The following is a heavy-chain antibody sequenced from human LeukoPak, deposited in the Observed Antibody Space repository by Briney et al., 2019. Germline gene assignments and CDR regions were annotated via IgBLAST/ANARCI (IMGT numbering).Heavy chain of an antibody. CDR2: IYHSGST. J-gene: IGHJ4*02. D-gene: IGHD3-10*01. V-gene: IGHV4-38-2*02. CDR3: ARVLDYYGSGTRDFDY. CDR1: GGSIGSYY. Sequence: SETLSLTCTVSGGSIGSYYWGWIRQPPGKGLEWIGSIYHSGSTYYNPSLKSRVTISVDTSKNQFSLELSSVTAADTAVYYCARVLDYYGSGTRDFDYWGQGTLVTVSS.